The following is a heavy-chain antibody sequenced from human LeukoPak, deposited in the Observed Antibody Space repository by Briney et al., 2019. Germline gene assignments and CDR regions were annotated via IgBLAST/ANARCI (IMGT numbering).Heavy chain of an antibody. V-gene: IGHV1-2*02. D-gene: IGHD3-10*01. Sequence: ASVEVSCKASGYTFTGYYMHWMRQAPGQGLEWMGWINPNSGGTNYAQKFQGRVTMTRDTSISTAYMELSRLRSDDTAVYYCARGWSYYGSGSYYIDPHFDYWGQGTLVTVSS. CDR1: GYTFTGYY. CDR2: INPNSGGT. J-gene: IGHJ4*02. CDR3: ARGWSYYGSGSYYIDPHFDY.